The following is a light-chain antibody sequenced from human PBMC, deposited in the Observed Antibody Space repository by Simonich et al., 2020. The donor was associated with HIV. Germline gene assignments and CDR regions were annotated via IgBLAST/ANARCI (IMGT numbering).Light chain of an antibody. V-gene: IGLV2-14*01. Sequence: QSALTQPPSASGSPGQSVTISCTGTSSDVGGYNYVSWYQKHPGKAPKLIIYDVSKPPSVVSNRFSGSKSGNTASLTSSGLQAEDEADYYCSSYTSSSTWVFGGGTRLTVL. CDR1: SSDVGGYNY. CDR2: DVS. J-gene: IGLJ3*02. CDR3: SSYTSSSTWV.